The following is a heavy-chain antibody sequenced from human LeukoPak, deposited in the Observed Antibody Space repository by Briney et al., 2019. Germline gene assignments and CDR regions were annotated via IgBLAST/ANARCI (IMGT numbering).Heavy chain of an antibody. CDR1: GGYIITSGHY. J-gene: IGHJ4*02. D-gene: IGHD6-19*01. Sequence: SETLSLTCTVSGGYIITSGHYWGWIRQPPGKGLEWVGSVYYTGVTSTNSFFSSRMSMSVDTSKSQFSLKLSSVTAADTAVYYGARDLMYSSGWYEMESFDYWGQGTLVTVSS. CDR2: VYYTGVT. V-gene: IGHV4-39*07. CDR3: ARDLMYSSGWYEMESFDY.